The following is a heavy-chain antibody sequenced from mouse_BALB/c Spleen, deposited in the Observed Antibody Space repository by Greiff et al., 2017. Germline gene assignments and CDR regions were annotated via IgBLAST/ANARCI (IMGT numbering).Heavy chain of an antibody. CDR2: ISSGSSTI. CDR3: ARSDWYFDV. J-gene: IGHJ1*01. CDR1: GFTFSSFG. V-gene: IGHV5-17*02. Sequence: EVKLQESGGGLVQPGGSRKLSCAASGFTFSSFGMHWVRQAPEKGLEWVAYISSGSSTIYYADTVKGRFTISRDNPKNTLFLQMTSLRSEDTAMYYCARSDWYFDVWGAGTTVTVSS.